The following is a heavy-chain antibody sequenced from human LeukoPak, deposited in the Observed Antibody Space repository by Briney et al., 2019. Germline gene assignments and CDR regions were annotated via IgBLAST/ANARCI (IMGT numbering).Heavy chain of an antibody. V-gene: IGHV1-3*01. CDR2: INAGNGNT. J-gene: IGHJ6*02. Sequence: RASVTVSCKTSGYTFISYAMHWVRQAPGQRPEWMGWINAGNGNTKYSQKFQGRLTITRDTSASTAYMELSSLRSEDTAVYYCARSPPYGSSGSHVVYYYYGMDVWGQGTTVTVSS. CDR1: GYTFISYA. D-gene: IGHD6-19*01. CDR3: ARSPPYGSSGSHVVYYYYGMDV.